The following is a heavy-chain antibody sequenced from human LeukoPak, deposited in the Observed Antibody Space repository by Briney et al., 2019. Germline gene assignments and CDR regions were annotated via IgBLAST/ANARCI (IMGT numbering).Heavy chain of an antibody. CDR3: AKDIGPSLGVRGVITPYFDY. D-gene: IGHD3-10*01. CDR1: GFTFSSYS. J-gene: IGHJ4*02. V-gene: IGHV3-30*02. CDR2: IRYDGTNK. Sequence: GGSLRLSCAASGFTFSSYSMHWVRQAPGKGLEWVAFIRYDGTNKYYVDSVKGRFTISRDNSKNTLYLQMNSLRAEDTALYYCAKDIGPSLGVRGVITPYFDYWGQGTLVTVSS.